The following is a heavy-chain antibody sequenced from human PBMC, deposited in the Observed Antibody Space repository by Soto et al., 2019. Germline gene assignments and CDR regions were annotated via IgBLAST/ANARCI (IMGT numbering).Heavy chain of an antibody. D-gene: IGHD2-21*01. CDR3: VRGGGGGQFDS. J-gene: IGHJ4*02. CDR1: GFTFSDFY. Sequence: AVGSLRLSCVASGFTFSDFYMTWIRQAPGKGLEWLSYISPNSKYREYADSVKGRHTISRDNAKKSLYLQMNSLRAEDTAVYYCVRGGGGGQFDSWGQGTLVTVSS. V-gene: IGHV3-11*06. CDR2: ISPNSKYR.